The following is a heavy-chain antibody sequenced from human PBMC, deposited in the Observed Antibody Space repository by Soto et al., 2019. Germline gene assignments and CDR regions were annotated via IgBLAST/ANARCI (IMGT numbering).Heavy chain of an antibody. CDR1: GGSISSGDYY. J-gene: IGHJ4*02. V-gene: IGHV4-30-4*08. Sequence: QVQLQESGPGLVKPSQTLSLTCTVSGGSISSGDYYWSWIRQSPGKGLEWIGYIYYSGSTYYNPSLKSRVTISIDLSKNQLSLKPSSVTAADTAVYYCARALGDTAMAVKNWGQGTLVTVSS. D-gene: IGHD5-18*01. CDR3: ARALGDTAMAVKN. CDR2: IYYSGST.